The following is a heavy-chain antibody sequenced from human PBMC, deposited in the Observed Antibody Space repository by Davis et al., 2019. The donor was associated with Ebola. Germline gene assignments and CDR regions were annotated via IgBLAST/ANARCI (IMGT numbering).Heavy chain of an antibody. V-gene: IGHV1-18*01. J-gene: IGHJ1*01. CDR1: GYTFKNYA. D-gene: IGHD5-24*01. CDR2: ISAYNGNT. Sequence: ASVKVSCKASGYTFKNYAISWVRQAPGQGLEWMGWISAYNGNTNYAQILQGRVTMTTDTSTGTAYMELRSLRADDTAVYYCAKTVGWLQQTGEEYFQNWGQGTLVTVSS. CDR3: AKTVGWLQQTGEEYFQN.